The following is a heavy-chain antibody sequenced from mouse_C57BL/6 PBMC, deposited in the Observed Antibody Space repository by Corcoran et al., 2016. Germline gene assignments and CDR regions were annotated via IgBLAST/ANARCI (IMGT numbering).Heavy chain of an antibody. CDR1: GYTFTTYG. Sequence: QIQLVQSGPELKKPGETVKISCKASGYTFTTYGMSWVKQAPGKSLKWMGWINTYSGVPTYADDFKGRFAFSLETSASTAYLQINNLKNEDTATYFCARGIYYGNYETWFAYWGQGTLVTVSA. V-gene: IGHV9-3*01. CDR2: INTYSGVP. J-gene: IGHJ3*01. D-gene: IGHD2-1*01. CDR3: ARGIYYGNYETWFAY.